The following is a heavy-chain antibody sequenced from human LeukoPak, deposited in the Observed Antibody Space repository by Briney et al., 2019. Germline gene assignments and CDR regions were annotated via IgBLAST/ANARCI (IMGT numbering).Heavy chain of an antibody. CDR1: GYSISSGYY. CDR3: ASGPPVDIVATILDY. Sequence: SXXLSLTCAVSGYSISSGYYWGWIRPPPGKGLEWIGSIYHSGSTYYNPSLKSRVTISVDTSKNQFSLKLSSVTAADTAVYYCASGPPVDIVATILDYWGQGTLATVSS. J-gene: IGHJ4*02. CDR2: IYHSGST. V-gene: IGHV4-38-2*01. D-gene: IGHD5-12*01.